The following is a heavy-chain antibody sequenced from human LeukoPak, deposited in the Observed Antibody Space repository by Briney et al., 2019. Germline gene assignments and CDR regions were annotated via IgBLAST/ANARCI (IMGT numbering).Heavy chain of an antibody. Sequence: GGSLRLSCAASGFTFSSYAMSWVRQAPGKGLEWVGVVESKSDGGKTYYAAPVKGRLTISRDDSKNSLYLEMNILKTEDTAVYYCTAKAVGYSGFDRPWGQGTLVIVSS. J-gene: IGHJ4*02. CDR3: TAKAVGYSGFDRP. CDR1: GFTFSSYA. D-gene: IGHD5-12*01. CDR2: VESKSDGGKT. V-gene: IGHV3-15*04.